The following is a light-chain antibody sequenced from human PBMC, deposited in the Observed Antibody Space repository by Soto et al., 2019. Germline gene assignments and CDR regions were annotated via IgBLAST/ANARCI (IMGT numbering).Light chain of an antibody. J-gene: IGLJ1*01. CDR2: DVS. CDR1: SSDGGGYNY. Sequence: QPASVTGSRGQSITISCTGTSSDGGGYNYVSWYQQHPGKAPKLMMYDVSNRPSGVSNRFSRSKSGNTASLTISGLQAEDEADYYSSSHTSSSTPYVFGTGTKLTVL. CDR3: SSHTSSSTPYV. V-gene: IGLV2-14*01.